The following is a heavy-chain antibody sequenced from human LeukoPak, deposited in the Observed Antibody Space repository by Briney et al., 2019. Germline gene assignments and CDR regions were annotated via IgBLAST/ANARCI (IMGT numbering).Heavy chain of an antibody. CDR1: GITFNA. CDR3: ARELFCSGSCLDY. Sequence: GGSLRLSCAASGITFNAIHWVRQAPGKGLEWVALTWYDGRNKYYADSVKGRFTISIDNSKNMVYLHMNSLRADDTAVYYCARELFCSGSCLDYWGQGTLVTVSS. D-gene: IGHD3-10*02. V-gene: IGHV3-33*01. J-gene: IGHJ4*02. CDR2: TWYDGRNK.